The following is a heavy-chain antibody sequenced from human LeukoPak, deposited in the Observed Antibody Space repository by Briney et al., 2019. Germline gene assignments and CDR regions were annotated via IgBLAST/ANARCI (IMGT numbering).Heavy chain of an antibody. CDR1: GFTFSRFG. J-gene: IGHJ4*02. CDR3: AQKGGTDH. D-gene: IGHD2-15*01. Sequence: GGSLRLSCAASGFTFSRFGMNWVRQAPGKGLEWISYISSSSAMYCADSVKGRFTISRDNAKNSLYLQMSSLRDEDTAVYYCAQKGGTDHWGQGTLVTVSS. V-gene: IGHV3-48*02. CDR2: ISSSSAM.